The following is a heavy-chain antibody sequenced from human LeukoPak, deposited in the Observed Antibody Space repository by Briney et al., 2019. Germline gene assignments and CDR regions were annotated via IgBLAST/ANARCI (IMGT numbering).Heavy chain of an antibody. J-gene: IGHJ1*01. Sequence: PSETLSLTCTVSGGSIGSNNYYWAWIRQPPGKGLEWIGSIFYSGSTYYNPSLKSRVTISADTSKNQFSLKLNSVSATDTAIYSCASDYGGPSLEYFHHWGQGTLVTVSS. CDR3: ASDYGGPSLEYFHH. V-gene: IGHV4-39*01. D-gene: IGHD4/OR15-4a*01. CDR2: IFYSGST. CDR1: GGSIGSNNYY.